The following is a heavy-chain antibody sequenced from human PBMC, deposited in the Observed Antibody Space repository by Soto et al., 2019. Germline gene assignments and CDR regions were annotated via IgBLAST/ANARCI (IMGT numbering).Heavy chain of an antibody. J-gene: IGHJ4*02. CDR3: ARFGVHYDFWSGYYTPTYFDY. CDR2: INHSGST. D-gene: IGHD3-3*01. CDR1: GWSFSGYY. V-gene: IGHV4-34*01. Sequence: SETLSLTCAVYGWSFSGYYWSWIRQPPGKGLEWIGEINHSGSTNYNPSLKSRVTISVDTSKNQFSLKLSSVTAADTAVYYCARFGVHYDFWSGYYTPTYFDYWGQGTLVTVSS.